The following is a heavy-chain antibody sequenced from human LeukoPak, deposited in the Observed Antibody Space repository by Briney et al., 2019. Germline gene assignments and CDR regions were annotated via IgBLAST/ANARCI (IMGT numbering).Heavy chain of an antibody. CDR1: GGSITSTNY. J-gene: IGHJ4*02. V-gene: IGHV4-4*02. CDR2: VNLQGST. CDR3: AREGGPYRPLDY. Sequence: SETLSLTCGVSGGSITSTNYWTWVRQPPGKGLEWIGEVNLQGSTNYNPSLMGRVAISVDMSANHISLQLTSVTAADTAVYYCAREGGPYRPLDYSGQGTLVTVSS.